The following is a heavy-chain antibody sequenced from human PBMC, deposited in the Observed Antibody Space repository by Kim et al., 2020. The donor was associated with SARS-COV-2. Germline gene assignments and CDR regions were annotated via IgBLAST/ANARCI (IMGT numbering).Heavy chain of an antibody. CDR1: GGSISSYY. Sequence: SETLSLTCTVSGGSISSYYWSWIRQPPGKGLEWIGYIYYSGSTNYNPSLKSRVTISVDTSKNQLSLKLSSVTAADTAVYYCAGDRGYSYGFSRYYYGMDVWGQGTTVTVSS. CDR3: AGDRGYSYGFSRYYYGMDV. D-gene: IGHD5-18*01. J-gene: IGHJ6*02. CDR2: IYYSGST. V-gene: IGHV4-59*01.